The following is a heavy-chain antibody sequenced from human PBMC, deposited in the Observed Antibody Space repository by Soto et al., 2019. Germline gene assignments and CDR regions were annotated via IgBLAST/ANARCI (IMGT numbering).Heavy chain of an antibody. J-gene: IGHJ4*02. D-gene: IGHD3-10*01. CDR3: AKLLLWFGESRDY. Sequence: EVQLLESGGGLVQPGGSLRLSCAASGFTFSSYAMSWVRQAPGKGLEWVSAISGSGGSTYYADSVKGRFTISRDNSKNTLYVQMNSLRAEDTAVYYCAKLLLWFGESRDYWGQGTLVTVSS. CDR2: ISGSGGST. CDR1: GFTFSSYA. V-gene: IGHV3-23*01.